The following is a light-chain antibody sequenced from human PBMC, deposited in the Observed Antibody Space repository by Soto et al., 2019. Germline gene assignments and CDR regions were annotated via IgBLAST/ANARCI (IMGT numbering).Light chain of an antibody. V-gene: IGKV3-20*01. J-gene: IGKJ2*01. CDR3: QQYGSSQT. CDR1: QSVSSSY. CDR2: GAS. Sequence: EIVLTQSPGTLSLSPGERATLSCRASQSVSSSYLAWYQQKPGQSPRLLIYGASNRATGIPDRFSGSGSGTDFTLAISRLEPEDSAVYYCQQYGSSQTFGQGTKLEIK.